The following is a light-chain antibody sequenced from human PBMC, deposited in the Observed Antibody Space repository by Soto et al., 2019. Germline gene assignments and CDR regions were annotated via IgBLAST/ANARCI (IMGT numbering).Light chain of an antibody. CDR3: CSYAGTYTWV. CDR2: DVS. V-gene: IGLV2-11*01. CDR1: SSDDGSYNL. Sequence: QSALTQPRSVSGSPGQSVTISCTGTSSDDGSYNLVSWYQQHPGKASKLMIYDVSKRPSGVSDRFSGSKSGNTASLTISGLQAEDEADYHCCSYAGTYTWVFGGGTKLTVL. J-gene: IGLJ3*02.